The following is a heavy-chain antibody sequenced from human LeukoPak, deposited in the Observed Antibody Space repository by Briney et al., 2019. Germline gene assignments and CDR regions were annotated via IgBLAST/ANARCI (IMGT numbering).Heavy chain of an antibody. J-gene: IGHJ1*01. CDR3: ATDEGYYDSSRYYYLANYFHH. CDR2: ISSSGSII. CDR1: GFTFSSYE. Sequence: GGSLRLSCAASGFTFSSYEMNWVRQAPGKGLEWVSYISSSGSIIYYADSVKGRFTISRDNAKNSLYLQMNSLRAEDTAVYYCATDEGYYDSSRYYYLANYFHHCGQGTLVTLSS. V-gene: IGHV3-48*03. D-gene: IGHD3-22*01.